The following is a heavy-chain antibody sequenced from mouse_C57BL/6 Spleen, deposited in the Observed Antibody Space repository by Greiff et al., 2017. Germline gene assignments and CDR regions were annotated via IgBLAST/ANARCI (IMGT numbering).Heavy chain of an antibody. CDR3: ARAYDYAGEYFDY. V-gene: IGHV1-80*01. D-gene: IGHD2-4*01. CDR1: GYAFSSYW. CDR2: IYPGDGDT. J-gene: IGHJ2*02. Sequence: QVQLKQSGAELVKPGASVKISCKASGYAFSSYWMNWVKQRPGKGLEWIGQIYPGDGDTNYNGKFKGKATLTADKSSSTAYMQLSSLTSEDSAVXFCARAYDYAGEYFDYWGQGTSLTVSS.